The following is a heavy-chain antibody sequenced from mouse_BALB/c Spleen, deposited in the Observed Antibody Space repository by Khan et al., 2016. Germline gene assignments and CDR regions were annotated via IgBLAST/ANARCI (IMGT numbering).Heavy chain of an antibody. V-gene: IGHV14-3*02. CDR2: IDPANGNT. Sequence: VQLQQSGAELVKPGASVKLSCTASGFNIKDTYMHWVKQRPEQGLEGIGRIDPANGNTKYDPKFQGKATITADTSSNTAYLQLSSLTSEDTAVYYCANWDWFAYWGQGTLVTVSA. CDR3: ANWDWFAY. CDR1: GFNIKDTY. D-gene: IGHD4-1*01. J-gene: IGHJ3*01.